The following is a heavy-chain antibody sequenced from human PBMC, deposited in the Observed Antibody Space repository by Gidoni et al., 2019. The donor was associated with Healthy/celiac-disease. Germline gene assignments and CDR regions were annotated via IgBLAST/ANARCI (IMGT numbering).Heavy chain of an antibody. V-gene: IGHV1-69*01. CDR1: GGTFSSYA. Sequence: QVQLVQSGAEVKKPGSSVKVSCKAAGGTFSSYAISWVRQAPGQGLEWMGGIIPIFGTANYAQKFQGRVTITADESTSTAYMELSSLRSEDTAVYYCARVPRDSSGYFFYYFDYWGQGTLVTVSS. J-gene: IGHJ4*02. D-gene: IGHD3-22*01. CDR3: ARVPRDSSGYFFYYFDY. CDR2: IIPIFGTA.